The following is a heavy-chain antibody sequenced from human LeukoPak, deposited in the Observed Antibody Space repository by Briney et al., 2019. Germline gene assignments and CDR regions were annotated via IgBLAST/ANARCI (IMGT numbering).Heavy chain of an antibody. V-gene: IGHV1-46*01. J-gene: IGHJ4*02. D-gene: IGHD3/OR15-3a*01. CDR3: SRIWTGGY. CDR1: GGTFSSYA. Sequence: GASVKVSCKASGGTFSSYAISWVRQAPGQGLEWMGIINPSGGSTSYAQKFQGRVTMTRDMSTSTVYMELSSLRSEDTAVYCCSRIWTGGYWGQGTLVTVSS. CDR2: INPSGGST.